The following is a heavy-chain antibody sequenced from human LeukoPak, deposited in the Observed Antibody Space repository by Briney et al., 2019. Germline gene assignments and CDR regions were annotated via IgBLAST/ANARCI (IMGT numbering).Heavy chain of an antibody. CDR3: AREKSSGWFRRYYFDY. J-gene: IGHJ4*02. Sequence: GGSLRLSCAASGFTFSTFAMSWVRQAPGKGLEWVSAISGNGVSTYYADSVKGRFTISRDNSKNTLYLQMNSLRAEDTAVYYCAREKSSGWFRRYYFDYWGQGTLVTVSS. CDR2: ISGNGVST. V-gene: IGHV3-23*01. CDR1: GFTFSTFA. D-gene: IGHD6-19*01.